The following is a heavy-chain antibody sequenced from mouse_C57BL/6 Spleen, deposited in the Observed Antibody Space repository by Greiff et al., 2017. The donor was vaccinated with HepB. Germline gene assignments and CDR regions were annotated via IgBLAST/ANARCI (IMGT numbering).Heavy chain of an antibody. D-gene: IGHD2-12*01. CDR2: INPSTGGT. V-gene: IGHV1-42*01. CDR3: ARLYMDY. Sequence: EVQLQQSGPELAKPGASVKISCKASGYSFTGYYMNWVKQSPEKSLEWIGEINPSTGGTTYNQKFKAKATLTVDKSSSTAYMQLKSLTSEDSAVYYCARLYMDYWGQGTSVTVSS. CDR1: GYSFTGYY. J-gene: IGHJ4*01.